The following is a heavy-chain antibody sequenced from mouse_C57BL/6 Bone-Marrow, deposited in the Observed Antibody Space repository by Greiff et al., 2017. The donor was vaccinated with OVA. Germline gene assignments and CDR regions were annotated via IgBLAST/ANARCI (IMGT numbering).Heavy chain of an antibody. CDR3: ARNYYGSSYGAMDY. D-gene: IGHD1-1*01. V-gene: IGHV1-50*01. CDR2: LDPSDSYT. CDR1: GYTFTSYW. J-gene: IGHJ4*01. Sequence: VQLQQPGAELVKPGASVKLSCKASGYTFTSYWMQWVKQRPGQGLEWIGELDPSDSYTNYNQKFTGKATLTVDTSSSTAYMQLSSLTSEDSAVYYCARNYYGSSYGAMDYWGQGTSVTVSS.